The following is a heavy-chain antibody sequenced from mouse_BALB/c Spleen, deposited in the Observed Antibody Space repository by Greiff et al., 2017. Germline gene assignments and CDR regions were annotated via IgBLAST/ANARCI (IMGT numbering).Heavy chain of an antibody. J-gene: IGHJ3*01. D-gene: IGHD2-4*01. CDR1: GYSITSDYA. V-gene: IGHV3-2*02. Sequence: EVQLVESGPGLVKPSQSLSLTCTVTGYSITSDYAWNWIRQFPGNKLEWMGYISYSGSTSYNPSLKSRISITRDTSKNQFFLQLNSVTTEDTATYYCARGGSMITTPFAYWGQGTLVTVSA. CDR2: ISYSGST. CDR3: ARGGSMITTPFAY.